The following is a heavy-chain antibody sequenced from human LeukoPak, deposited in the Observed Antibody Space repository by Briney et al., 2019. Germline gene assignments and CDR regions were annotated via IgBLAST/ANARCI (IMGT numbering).Heavy chain of an antibody. J-gene: IGHJ4*02. Sequence: TGESLRLSCAPSGFTFSRHAMHWVRQAPGKGLEWVAIISNDGSRKYYAHSVEGRFTISRDNSKNTLYLQMDSLRAEDTAVYYCARDRAWNYFDYWGQGTLVTVSS. CDR1: GFTFSRHA. V-gene: IGHV3-30*03. CDR3: ARDRAWNYFDY. CDR2: ISNDGSRK. D-gene: IGHD3-3*01.